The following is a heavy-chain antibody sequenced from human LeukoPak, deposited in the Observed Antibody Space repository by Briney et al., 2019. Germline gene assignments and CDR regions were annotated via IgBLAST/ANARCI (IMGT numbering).Heavy chain of an antibody. CDR3: AKDGRNYDFWSGYWLYYYYMDV. Sequence: GRSLRLSCAASGFTFSSYGMHWVRQAPGKGLEWVAVIWYDGSNKYYADSVKGRFTISRDNSKNTLYLQMNSLRAEDTAVYYCAKDGRNYDFWSGYWLYYYYMDVWGKGTTVTVSS. V-gene: IGHV3-33*06. J-gene: IGHJ6*03. D-gene: IGHD3-3*01. CDR2: IWYDGSNK. CDR1: GFTFSSYG.